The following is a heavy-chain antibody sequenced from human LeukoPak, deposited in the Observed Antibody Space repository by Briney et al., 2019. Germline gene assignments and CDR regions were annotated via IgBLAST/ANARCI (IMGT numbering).Heavy chain of an antibody. V-gene: IGHV5-51*01. CDR3: ARLGILGYSSSGYYYYYMDV. CDR2: IYPGDSDT. J-gene: IGHJ6*03. CDR1: GYSFTSYW. Sequence: PGESLKISCKGSGYSFTSYWIGWVRQMPGKGLEWMGIIYPGDSDTRYSPSFQGQVTISADKSISTAYLQWSSLKASDTAMYYCARLGILGYSSSGYYYYYMDVWGKGTTVTVSS. D-gene: IGHD6-13*01.